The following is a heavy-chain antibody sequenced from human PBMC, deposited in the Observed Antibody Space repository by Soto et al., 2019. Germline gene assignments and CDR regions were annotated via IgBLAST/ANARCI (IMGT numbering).Heavy chain of an antibody. V-gene: IGHV3-30*03. J-gene: IGHJ4*02. Sequence: GGSLRLSCAASGFTFSSYGMHWVRQAPGKGLEWVAVISYDGSNKYYADSVKGRFTISRDNSKNTLYLQMNSLRAEDTAVYYCAGTRRGYSYGRIDYWGQGTLVTVSS. CDR1: GFTFSSYG. CDR3: AGTRRGYSYGRIDY. CDR2: ISYDGSNK. D-gene: IGHD5-18*01.